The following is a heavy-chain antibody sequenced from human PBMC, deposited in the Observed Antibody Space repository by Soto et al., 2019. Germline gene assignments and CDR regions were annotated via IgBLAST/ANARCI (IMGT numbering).Heavy chain of an antibody. D-gene: IGHD2-2*01. CDR1: GGTFSSYA. Sequence: QVQLVQSGAEVKKPGSSVKVSCKASGGTFSSYAISWVRQAPGQGLEWMGGIIPISGTANYAQKFQGRVTITADESTSTAYVQMSSRRYDATADYYWARPQSSSTSVVNYYYYYYGMDVWGQGTTVTVSS. J-gene: IGHJ6*02. CDR2: IIPISGTA. V-gene: IGHV1-69*01. CDR3: ARPQSSSTSVVNYYYYYYGMDV.